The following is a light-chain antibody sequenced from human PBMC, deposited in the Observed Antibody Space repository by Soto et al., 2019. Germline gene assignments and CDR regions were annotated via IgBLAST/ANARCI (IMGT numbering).Light chain of an antibody. J-gene: IGKJ5*01. CDR3: QQRSNWPIT. CDR2: DTF. Sequence: EIVLTQSPATLSLSPGERATLSCRASQSINSYLAWYQQKPGQAPSLLIYDTFHRATGIPARFSGSGSGTDFTLTITSLEPEDFAVYYCQQRSNWPITFGQGTGLEIK. V-gene: IGKV3-11*01. CDR1: QSINSY.